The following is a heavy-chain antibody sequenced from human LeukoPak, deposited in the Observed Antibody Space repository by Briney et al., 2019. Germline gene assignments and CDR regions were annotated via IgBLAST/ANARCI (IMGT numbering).Heavy chain of an antibody. V-gene: IGHV3-21*01. J-gene: IGHJ4*02. CDR1: GFTFSSYS. D-gene: IGHD3-3*01. Sequence: GGSLRLSCAASGFTFSSYSMNWVRQAPGKGLEWVSSISSSSSYIYYVDSVKGRFTISRDNAKNSLYLQMNSLRAEDTAVYYCARVAFWSGYYTSLDYWGQGTLVTVSS. CDR2: ISSSSSYI. CDR3: ARVAFWSGYYTSLDY.